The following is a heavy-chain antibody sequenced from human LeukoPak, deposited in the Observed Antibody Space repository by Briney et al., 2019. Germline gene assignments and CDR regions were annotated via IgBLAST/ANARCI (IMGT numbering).Heavy chain of an antibody. J-gene: IGHJ5*02. CDR2: IWYDGSNK. V-gene: IGHV3-33*01. CDR1: EFTFSSYG. CDR3: ARDGLASHALRYYYDSSGLVNWFDP. D-gene: IGHD3-22*01. Sequence: GGSLRLSCAASEFTFSSYGMHWVRQAPGKGLEWVAVIWYDGSNKYYADSVKGRFTISRDNSKNTLYLQMNSLRAEDTAVYYCARDGLASHALRYYYDSSGLVNWFDPWGQGTLVTVSS.